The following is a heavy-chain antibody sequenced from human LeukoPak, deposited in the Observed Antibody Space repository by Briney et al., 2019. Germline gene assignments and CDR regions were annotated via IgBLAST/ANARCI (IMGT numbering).Heavy chain of an antibody. J-gene: IGHJ4*02. CDR2: IIPIFGTA. CDR3: VYGSGSYRSDY. V-gene: IGHV1-69*13. D-gene: IGHD3-10*01. Sequence: GASVKVSCKASGGTFSRYAVSWVRQAPGQGLEWMGGIIPIFGTANYAQKFQGRVTITADESTSTAYMELSRLRSEDTAVYYCVYGSGSYRSDYWGQGTLVTVSS. CDR1: GGTFSRYA.